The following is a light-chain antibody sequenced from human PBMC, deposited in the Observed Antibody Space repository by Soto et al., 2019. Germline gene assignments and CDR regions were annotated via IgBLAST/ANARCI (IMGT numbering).Light chain of an antibody. Sequence: EIVLTQSPGTLSLSPGEGATLSCRAGQSVTGSYLAWYQQKPGQAPRLLIYGASSRASGIPDRFSGSGSGTDFTLTISRLEPEDFAVYYCQQYGSSPPVTFGPGTKVDIK. J-gene: IGKJ3*01. CDR3: QQYGSSPPVT. CDR1: QSVTGSY. V-gene: IGKV3-20*01. CDR2: GAS.